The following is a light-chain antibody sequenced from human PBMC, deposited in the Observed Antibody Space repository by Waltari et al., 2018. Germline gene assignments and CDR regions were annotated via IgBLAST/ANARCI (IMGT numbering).Light chain of an antibody. Sequence: DIVMTQSPDSLAVSLGERATINCKSSQSVFYSSDNKNYLAWYQQKPGHPPKLLIYWASARESGVPDRFSGSGSGTDFTLTISSLQAEDVSVYYCQQYYSIPLTFGGGTKVEIK. J-gene: IGKJ4*01. CDR2: WAS. V-gene: IGKV4-1*01. CDR3: QQYYSIPLT. CDR1: QSVFYSSDNKNY.